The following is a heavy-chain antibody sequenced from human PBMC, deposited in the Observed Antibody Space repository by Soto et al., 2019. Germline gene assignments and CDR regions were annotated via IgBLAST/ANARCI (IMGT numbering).Heavy chain of an antibody. Sequence: QVQLQQWGAGLLKPSETLSLTCEVYGGSFSGYYWSWIRQPPGKGLEWIGEINHSGSANYNPSLKCRVTISVDTSKNQISLKLSSVTAADTAVYYCTRVPRWCSGGSCYFDYCGQGTLVTVSS. D-gene: IGHD2-15*01. V-gene: IGHV4-34*01. J-gene: IGHJ4*02. CDR3: TRVPRWCSGGSCYFDY. CDR2: INHSGSA. CDR1: GGSFSGYY.